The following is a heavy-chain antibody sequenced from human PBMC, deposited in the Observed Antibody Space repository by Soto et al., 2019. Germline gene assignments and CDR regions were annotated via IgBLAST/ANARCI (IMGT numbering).Heavy chain of an antibody. Sequence: QITLKESGPTLVKPTQTLTLTCTFSGFSLSTSGVGVGWIRQPPGKALEWLALTYWDDDKRYSPSLKSRLTITKDTSKNQVVLTMTNMDPVDTATYYCARVMLVVGSFDYWGQGTLVTVSS. CDR1: GFSLSTSGVG. CDR2: TYWDDDK. J-gene: IGHJ4*02. D-gene: IGHD1-26*01. CDR3: ARVMLVVGSFDY. V-gene: IGHV2-5*02.